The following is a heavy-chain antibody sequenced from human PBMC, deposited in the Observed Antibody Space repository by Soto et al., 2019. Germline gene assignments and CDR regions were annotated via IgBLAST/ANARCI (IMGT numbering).Heavy chain of an antibody. Sequence: SGKVSCKASGGTFSSYAISWVRQAPGQGLEWMGGIIPIFGTANYAQKFQGRVMITADESTSTAYMELSSLRSEDTAVYYCARGVYYGSGSLPFDYWGQGTLVTVSS. D-gene: IGHD3-10*01. CDR3: ARGVYYGSGSLPFDY. V-gene: IGHV1-69*13. J-gene: IGHJ4*02. CDR1: GGTFSSYA. CDR2: IIPIFGTA.